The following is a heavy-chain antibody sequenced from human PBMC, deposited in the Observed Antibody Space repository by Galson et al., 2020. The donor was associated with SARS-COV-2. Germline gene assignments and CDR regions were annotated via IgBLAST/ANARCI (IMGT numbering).Heavy chain of an antibody. CDR2: VSGSGGST. V-gene: IGHV3-23*01. Sequence: GESLKISCAASGFTFSSYVLSWVRQAPGMGLEWVSGVSGSGGSTYYADSVRGRFTISRDNSKNTLYLQMNSLRAEDTAVYYCAAGAVAGTSYWGQGTLVTVSS. CDR3: AAGAVAGTSY. J-gene: IGHJ4*02. D-gene: IGHD6-19*01. CDR1: GFTFSSYV.